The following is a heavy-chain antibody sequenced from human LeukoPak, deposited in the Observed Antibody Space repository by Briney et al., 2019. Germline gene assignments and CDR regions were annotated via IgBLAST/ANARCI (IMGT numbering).Heavy chain of an antibody. CDR2: ISGSGGST. D-gene: IGHD5-24*01. CDR1: GFTFSSYA. J-gene: IGHJ4*02. Sequence: GGSLILSCAASGFTFSSYAMSWVRQAPGKGLEWVSAISGSGGSTYYADSVKGRFTISRDNSKNTLYLQMNSLRAEDTAVYYCAKAGDRYRPAEYFDYWGQGTLVTVSS. V-gene: IGHV3-23*01. CDR3: AKAGDRYRPAEYFDY.